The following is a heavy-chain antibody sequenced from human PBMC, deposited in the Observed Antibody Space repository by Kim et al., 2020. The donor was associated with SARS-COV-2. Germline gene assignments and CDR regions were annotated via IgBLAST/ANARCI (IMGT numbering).Heavy chain of an antibody. CDR1: GGSISSRNDY. Sequence: SETLSLTCTVSGGSISSRNDYWGWIRQSPGKGLEWIGSIYYDGRTYYNPSLKSRVSISADMSKNQFSLKLSSVTAADTAVYYCARHWRQPRAFNVWGQGTLVTVSS. CDR2: IYYDGRT. CDR3: ARHWRQPRAFNV. D-gene: IGHD6-13*01. V-gene: IGHV4-39*01. J-gene: IGHJ4*02.